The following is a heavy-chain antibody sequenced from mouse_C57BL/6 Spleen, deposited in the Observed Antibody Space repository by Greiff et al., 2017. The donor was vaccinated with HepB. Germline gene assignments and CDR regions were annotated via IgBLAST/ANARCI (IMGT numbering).Heavy chain of an antibody. Sequence: VQLQQSGAELVRPGSSVKLSCKASGYTFTSYWMHWVKQRPIQGLEWIGIIDPSDSETHYNQKFKDKATLTVDKSSSTAYMQLSSLTADDSAVYYSARTISGYGYYSMDYWGQGTSVTVSS. V-gene: IGHV1-52*01. CDR2: IDPSDSET. J-gene: IGHJ4*01. CDR1: GYTFTSYW. D-gene: IGHD3-1*01. CDR3: ARTISGYGYYSMDY.